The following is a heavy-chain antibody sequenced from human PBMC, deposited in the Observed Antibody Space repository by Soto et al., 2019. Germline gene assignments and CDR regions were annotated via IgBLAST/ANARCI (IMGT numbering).Heavy chain of an antibody. V-gene: IGHV1-18*01. D-gene: IGHD1-7*01. CDR2: ISAYNGNT. J-gene: IGHJ4*02. CDR1: GYTFTSYG. CDR3: ARGGDWNYFFGPNLENFDY. Sequence: ASVKVSCKASGYTFTSYGISWVRQAPGQGLEWMGWISAYNGNTNYAQKLQGRVTMTTDTSTSTAYMELRSLRSDDTAVYYCARGGDWNYFFGPNLENFDYWGQGTLVTVSS.